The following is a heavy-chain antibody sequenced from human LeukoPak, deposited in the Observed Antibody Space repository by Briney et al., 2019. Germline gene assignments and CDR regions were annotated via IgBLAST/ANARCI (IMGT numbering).Heavy chain of an antibody. Sequence: SETLSLTCAVSGGSISSPNWWTWVRQPPGKGLEWIGEVYHTGSTNHNPSLKSRVTISVDKSNNQFSLKLTSVTAADTAVYYCASRHDSGPYWGQGTLVTVSS. CDR1: GGSISSPNW. D-gene: IGHD4-17*01. V-gene: IGHV4-4*02. CDR3: ASRHDSGPY. J-gene: IGHJ4*02. CDR2: VYHTGST.